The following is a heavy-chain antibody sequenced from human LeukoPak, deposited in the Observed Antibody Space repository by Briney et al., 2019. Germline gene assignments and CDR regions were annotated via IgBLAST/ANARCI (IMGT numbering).Heavy chain of an antibody. CDR3: ARGPHCGGDCYPFDY. V-gene: IGHV4-59*01. CDR1: GGSISSYY. D-gene: IGHD2-21*02. Sequence: SETLSLTCTVSGGSISSYYWSWLRQPPGKGLEWIGYIYYSGSTNYNPSLKSRVTISVDTSKNQFSLKLSSVTAADTAVYYCARGPHCGGDCYPFDYWGQGTLVTVSS. CDR2: IYYSGST. J-gene: IGHJ4*02.